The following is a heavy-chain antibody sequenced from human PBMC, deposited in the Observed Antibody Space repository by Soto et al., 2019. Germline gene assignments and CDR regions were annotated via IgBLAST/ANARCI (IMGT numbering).Heavy chain of an antibody. V-gene: IGHV3-23*01. CDR1: GFTFSSYS. J-gene: IGHJ4*02. Sequence: TGGSLRLSCAASGFTFSSYSMSWVRQAPGKGLEWVSAISGSGGSTYYADSVKGRFTISRDNSKNTLYLQMNSLRAEDTAVYYCATVYCSSTSCSTKDFDYWGQGTLVTVSS. CDR3: ATVYCSSTSCSTKDFDY. CDR2: ISGSGGST. D-gene: IGHD2-2*02.